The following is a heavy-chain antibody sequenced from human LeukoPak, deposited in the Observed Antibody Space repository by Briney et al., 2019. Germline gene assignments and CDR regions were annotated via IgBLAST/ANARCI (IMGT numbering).Heavy chain of an antibody. D-gene: IGHD5-18*01. CDR1: GFTFSSYS. V-gene: IGHV3-21*01. CDR3: ARDTRYSYGFDY. Sequence: EGSLRLSCAASGFTFSSYSMNWVRQAPGKGLEWVSSISRSSSYIYYADSVKGRFTISRDNAKNSLYLQMNSLRAEDTAVYYCARDTRYSYGFDYWGQGTLVTVSS. J-gene: IGHJ4*02. CDR2: ISRSSSYI.